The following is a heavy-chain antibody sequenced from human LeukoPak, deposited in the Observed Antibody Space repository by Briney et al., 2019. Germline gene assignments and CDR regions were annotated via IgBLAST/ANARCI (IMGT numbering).Heavy chain of an antibody. CDR2: ISSGSSNR. CDR1: GFTFSNYA. V-gene: IGHV3-48*02. D-gene: IGHD3-9*01. Sequence: PGGSLRLSCTASGFTFSNYALNWVRQAPGKGLEWVSYISSGSSNRFYADCVKGRFTISRDNDKNSVYLQMDSLRDEDTAVYYCARSRAGYFFDYWGQGILVTVSS. J-gene: IGHJ4*02. CDR3: ARSRAGYFFDY.